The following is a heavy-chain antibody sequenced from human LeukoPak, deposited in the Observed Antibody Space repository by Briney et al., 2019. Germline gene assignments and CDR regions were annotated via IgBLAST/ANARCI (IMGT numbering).Heavy chain of an antibody. J-gene: IGHJ4*02. CDR2: IYYSGST. D-gene: IGHD3-22*01. Sequence: SETLSLTCTVSGGSISSYYWSWIRQPPGKGLEWIGYIYYSGSTNYNPSLKSRVTISVDTSKNQFSLKLSSVTAADMAVYYCARVQYYYDSSGYLGYYFDYWGQGTLVTVSS. CDR3: ARVQYYYDSSGYLGYYFDY. V-gene: IGHV4-59*01. CDR1: GGSISSYY.